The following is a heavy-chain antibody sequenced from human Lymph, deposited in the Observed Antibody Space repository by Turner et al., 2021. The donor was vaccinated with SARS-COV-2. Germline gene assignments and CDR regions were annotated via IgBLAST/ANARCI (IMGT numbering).Heavy chain of an antibody. Sequence: EVQLFESGGDLVQPGGSLRLSCAASGFTVSNYAMSWVRQAPGKGLEWVADSSGSGARTYYADSVKGRFTISRDNSKNTLFLQMNSLRADETAIYYCAKSPLGEDYFDYWGQGTLVTVSS. CDR2: SSGSGART. CDR3: AKSPLGEDYFDY. V-gene: IGHV3-23*01. D-gene: IGHD3-16*01. J-gene: IGHJ4*02. CDR1: GFTVSNYA.